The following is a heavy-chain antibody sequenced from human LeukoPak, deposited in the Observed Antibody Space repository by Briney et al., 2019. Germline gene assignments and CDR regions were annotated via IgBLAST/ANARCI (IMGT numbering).Heavy chain of an antibody. V-gene: IGHV3-33*01. D-gene: IGHD6-6*01. CDR1: GFTFSSYG. CDR2: MWYDGSNK. CDR3: ARDRGYSSSSEGVDY. Sequence: PGGSLRLSCAASGFTFSSYGMHGVRQAPGKGLHWVAVMWYDGSNKYYADSVKGRFTISRDNSKNTLYLQMNSLRAEDTDVYYCARDRGYSSSSEGVDYWGQGTLVTVSS. J-gene: IGHJ4*02.